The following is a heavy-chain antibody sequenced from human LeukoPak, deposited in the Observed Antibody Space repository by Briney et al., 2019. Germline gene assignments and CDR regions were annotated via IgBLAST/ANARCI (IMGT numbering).Heavy chain of an antibody. CDR2: ISTSGSA. CDR3: TGESYRTSFLFDL. V-gene: IGHV4-4*07. Sequence: SETLPLTCTVSGDSVSSYYWSWIRQPAGNRLEWIGRISTSGSARYNPSLKSRVTLSIDTSKNQISLNVKSVTAADTAVYYCTGESYRTSFLFDLWGQGTLVTVSS. CDR1: GDSVSSYY. J-gene: IGHJ4*02. D-gene: IGHD5-12*01.